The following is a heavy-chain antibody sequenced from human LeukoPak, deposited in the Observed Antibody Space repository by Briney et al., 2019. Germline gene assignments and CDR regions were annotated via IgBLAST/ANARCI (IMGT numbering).Heavy chain of an antibody. V-gene: IGHV4-39*07. D-gene: IGHD3-10*01. CDR3: ARNKYGSGTSPYYYYMDV. CDR1: GDSISSRSYY. CDR2: IYYSGST. Sequence: SETLSLTCTVSGDSISSRSYYWGWIRQPPGKGLEWIGSIYYSGSTYYNPSLKSRVTISVDTSKNQFSLKLSSVTAADTAVYYCARNKYGSGTSPYYYYMDVWGKGTTVTFSS. J-gene: IGHJ6*03.